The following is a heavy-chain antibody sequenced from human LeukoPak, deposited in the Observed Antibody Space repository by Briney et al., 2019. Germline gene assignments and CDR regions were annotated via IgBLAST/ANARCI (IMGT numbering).Heavy chain of an antibody. Sequence: ASVKVSCKASGYTFTGYYMHWVRQAPGQGLKWMGWINPNSGGTNYAQKFQGRVTMTRDTSISTAYMELSRLRSDDTAVYYCARACGGGSCYSGFGNWFDPWGQGTLVTVSS. CDR2: INPNSGGT. V-gene: IGHV1-2*02. CDR3: ARACGGGSCYSGFGNWFDP. CDR1: GYTFTGYY. J-gene: IGHJ5*02. D-gene: IGHD2-15*01.